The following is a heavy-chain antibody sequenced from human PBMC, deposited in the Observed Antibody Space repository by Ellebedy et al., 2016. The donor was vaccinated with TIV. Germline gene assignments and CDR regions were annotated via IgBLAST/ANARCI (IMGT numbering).Heavy chain of an antibody. CDR1: RFTFDNYN. Sequence: GGSLRLSCAASRFTFDNYNMHWVRQPPGKGLEWVSLIFWHGGSPRYTDSVKGRFTVSRDNNKYSLYLQMNSLTTEDTALYYCAKGDYGGNSLDYWGQGTLVTVSS. J-gene: IGHJ4*02. CDR2: IFWHGGSP. CDR3: AKGDYGGNSLDY. D-gene: IGHD4-23*01. V-gene: IGHV3-43*01.